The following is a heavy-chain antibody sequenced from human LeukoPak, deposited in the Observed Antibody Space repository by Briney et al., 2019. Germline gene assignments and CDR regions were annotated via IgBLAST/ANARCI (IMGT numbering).Heavy chain of an antibody. V-gene: IGHV3-74*01. CDR2: INSDGSRI. CDR3: ASSPVITRD. J-gene: IGHJ4*02. CDR1: GFIFSEYW. Sequence: PGGSLRLSCVASGFIFSEYWMRWVRQAPGKGLEWVSRINSDGSRITYADSVKGRFTISRDNAKNTLYLEMNSLRVEDTAVYYCASSPVITRDWGQGTLVTVSS. D-gene: IGHD3-22*01.